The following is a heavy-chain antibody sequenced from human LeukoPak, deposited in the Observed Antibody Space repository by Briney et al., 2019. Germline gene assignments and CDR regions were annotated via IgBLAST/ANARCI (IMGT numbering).Heavy chain of an antibody. CDR3: ARDQQWVDY. CDR2: INHSGST. Sequence: KSSETLSLTCAVYGGSFSGYYWSWIRQPPGKGLEWIGEINHSGSTNYNPSLKSRVTILVDTSKNQFSLKLSSVTAADTAVYYCARDQQWVDYWGQGTLVTVSS. V-gene: IGHV4-34*01. J-gene: IGHJ4*02. CDR1: GGSFSGYY. D-gene: IGHD6-19*01.